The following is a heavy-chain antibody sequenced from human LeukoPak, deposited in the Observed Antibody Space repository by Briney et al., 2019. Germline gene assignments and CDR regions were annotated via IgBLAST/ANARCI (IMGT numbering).Heavy chain of an antibody. D-gene: IGHD3-16*01. CDR1: GFTFSSYW. J-gene: IGHJ4*02. CDR2: IKSDGSSS. V-gene: IGHV3-74*01. Sequence: GGSLRLSCAASGFTFSSYWMHWVRQAPGKGLVWVSRIKSDGSSSSYADSVKGRFTISRDNAKNTLYLQMNSLRAEDTAVYYCVLGGFDYWGQGTLVTVSS. CDR3: VLGGFDY.